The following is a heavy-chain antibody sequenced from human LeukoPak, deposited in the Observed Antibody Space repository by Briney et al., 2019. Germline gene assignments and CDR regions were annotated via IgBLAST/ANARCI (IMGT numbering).Heavy chain of an antibody. V-gene: IGHV4-39*01. Sequence: SETLSLTCTVSGGSISSSSYYWGWIRQPPGKRLEWIGSIYYSGSTYYNPSLKSRVTISVDTSKNQFSLKLSSVTAADTAVYYCARHSGYDSSGYPYYFDYWGQGTLVTVSS. CDR3: ARHSGYDSSGYPYYFDY. D-gene: IGHD3-22*01. CDR2: IYYSGST. J-gene: IGHJ4*02. CDR1: GGSISSSSYY.